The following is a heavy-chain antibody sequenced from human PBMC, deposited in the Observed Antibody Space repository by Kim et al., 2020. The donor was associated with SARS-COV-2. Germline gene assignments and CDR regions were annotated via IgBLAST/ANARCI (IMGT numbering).Heavy chain of an antibody. CDR1: GFTFSDYS. D-gene: IGHD2-2*01. CDR2: ISSSSTTI. Sequence: GGSLRLSCVGSGFTFSDYSMNWVRQAPGKGLEWVAYISSSSTTIYYADSVKGRLTISRDNAKNSLYLQMIGLSDEDTAVYYCARVGGFCSNTSCKYYFDSWGQGALVTVSS. J-gene: IGHJ4*02. V-gene: IGHV3-48*02. CDR3: ARVGGFCSNTSCKYYFDS.